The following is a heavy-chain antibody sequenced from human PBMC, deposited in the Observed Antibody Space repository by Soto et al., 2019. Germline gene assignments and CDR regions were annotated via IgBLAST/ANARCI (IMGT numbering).Heavy chain of an antibody. J-gene: IGHJ4*02. V-gene: IGHV3-30-3*01. CDR1: GFTFSSYA. CDR3: GRDGRWGVAY. CDR2: ISYDGSNK. Sequence: GGSLRLSCAASGFTFSSYAMHWVRQAPGKGLEWVAVISYDGSNKYYADSVKGRFTISRDNSKNTLYLQMNSLRAEDTAVYYCGRDGRWGVAYWGQGTLVTVSS. D-gene: IGHD3-16*01.